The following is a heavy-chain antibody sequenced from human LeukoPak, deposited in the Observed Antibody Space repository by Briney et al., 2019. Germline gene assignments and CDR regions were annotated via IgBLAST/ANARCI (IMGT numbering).Heavy chain of an antibody. D-gene: IGHD3-10*01. CDR1: GGSISSYY. CDR3: ARVTVRGVMIDY. V-gene: IGHV4-59*01. Sequence: SETLSLTCTVSGGSISSYYWSWIRQPPGKGPEWIGYIYYSGSTNYNPSLKSRVTISVDTSKNQFSLKLSSVTAADTAVYYCARVTVRGVMIDYWGQGTLVTVYS. CDR2: IYYSGST. J-gene: IGHJ4*02.